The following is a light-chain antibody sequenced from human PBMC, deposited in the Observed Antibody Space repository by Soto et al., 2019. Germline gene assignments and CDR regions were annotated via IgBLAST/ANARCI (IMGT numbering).Light chain of an antibody. CDR1: QSISSW. V-gene: IGKV1-5*01. CDR2: DAS. J-gene: IGKJ1*01. Sequence: DIQMTQSPSTLSASVGDRVTITCRASQSISSWLAWYQQKPGKAPKLLIYDASSLESGVPSRFSGSGSGTEFTLTISSLQPDDFATYYCQQYQGTFGQGTKVDI. CDR3: QQYQGT.